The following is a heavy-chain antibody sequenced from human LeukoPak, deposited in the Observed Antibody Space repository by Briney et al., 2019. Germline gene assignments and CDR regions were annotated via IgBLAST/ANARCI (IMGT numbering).Heavy chain of an antibody. CDR1: GFTFSSYG. CDR2: ISYDGSNK. J-gene: IGHJ4*02. CDR3: ASDMYGSGRYYRPPFDN. V-gene: IGHV3-30*03. Sequence: GRSLRLSCAASGFTFSSYGMHWVRQAPGKGLEWVAVISYDGSNKYYADSVKGRFTISRDNSKNTLYLQMNSLRVEDTAAYFCASDMYGSGRYYRPPFDNWGQGTMVIVSS. D-gene: IGHD3-10*01.